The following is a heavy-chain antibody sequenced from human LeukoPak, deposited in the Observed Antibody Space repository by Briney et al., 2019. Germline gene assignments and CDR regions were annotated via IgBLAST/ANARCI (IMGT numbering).Heavy chain of an antibody. V-gene: IGHV3-23*01. D-gene: IGHD3-22*01. CDR1: GFTFSSYA. CDR3: ARADSSGYYHDAFDI. J-gene: IGHJ3*02. CDR2: ISGSGGST. Sequence: PGGSLRLSCAASGFTFSSYAMSWVRQAPGKGLEWVSAISGSGGSTYYADSVKGRFTISRDNSKNTLYLQMNSLRAEDTAVYYCARADSSGYYHDAFDIWGQGTMVTVSS.